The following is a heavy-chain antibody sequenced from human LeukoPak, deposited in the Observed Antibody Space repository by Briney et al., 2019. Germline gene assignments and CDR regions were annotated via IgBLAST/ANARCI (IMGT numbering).Heavy chain of an antibody. CDR3: AKPHGVGY. CDR2: ISGSGADT. V-gene: IGHV3-23*01. CDR1: GFTFSNFA. Sequence: GGSLRLSCTTSGFTFSNFAMSWVRQAPGEGLGWVSIISGSGADTFYTDSVKGRFTISRDNSKNTLYLQMNSLRAEDTAVYYCAKPHGVGYLGQGTLVTVSS. J-gene: IGHJ4*02. D-gene: IGHD4-17*01.